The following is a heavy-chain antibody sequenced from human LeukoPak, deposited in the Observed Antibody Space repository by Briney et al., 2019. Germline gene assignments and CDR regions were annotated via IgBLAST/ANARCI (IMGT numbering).Heavy chain of an antibody. CDR3: ARRGFDY. CDR2: IYYSGST. J-gene: IGHJ4*02. CDR1: GGSISSSSYY. Sequence: SETLSLTCAVSGGSISSSSYYWGWIRQPPGKGLEWIGSIYYSGSTYYNPSLKSRVTISVDTSKNQFSLKLSSVTAADTAVYYCARRGFDYWGQGTLVTVSS. V-gene: IGHV4-39*01.